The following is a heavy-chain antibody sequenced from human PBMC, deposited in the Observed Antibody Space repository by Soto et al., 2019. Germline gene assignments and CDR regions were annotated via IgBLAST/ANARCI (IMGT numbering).Heavy chain of an antibody. CDR3: ARDRTYYYGSGSPNGGMDA. D-gene: IGHD3-10*01. V-gene: IGHV3-21*01. Sequence: GSLRLSCAASGFTFSSYSMNWVRQAPGKGLEWVSSISSSSSYIYYADSVKGRFTISRDNAKNSLYLQMNSLRAEDTAVYYCARDRTYYYGSGSPNGGMDAWGQGTTVTVSS. J-gene: IGHJ6*02. CDR1: GFTFSSYS. CDR2: ISSSSSYI.